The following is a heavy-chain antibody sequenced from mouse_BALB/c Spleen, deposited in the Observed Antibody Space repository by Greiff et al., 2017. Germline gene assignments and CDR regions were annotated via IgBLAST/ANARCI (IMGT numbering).Heavy chain of an antibody. CDR3: ARDGDLLWLRRTYYYAMDY. V-gene: IGHV5-6*01. CDR1: GFTFSSYG. CDR2: ISSGGSYT. J-gene: IGHJ4*01. D-gene: IGHD2-2*01. Sequence: EVQLVESGGDLVKPGGSLKLSCAASGFTFSSYGMSWVRQTPDKRLEWVATISSGGSYTYYPDSVKGRFTISRDNAKNTLYLQMSSLKSEDTAMYYCARDGDLLWLRRTYYYAMDYWGQGTSVTVSS.